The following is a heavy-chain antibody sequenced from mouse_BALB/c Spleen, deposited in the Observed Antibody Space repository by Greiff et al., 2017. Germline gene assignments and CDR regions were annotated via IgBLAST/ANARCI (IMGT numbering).Heavy chain of an antibody. CDR1: GYTFTSYW. J-gene: IGHJ4*01. D-gene: IGHD2-14*01. V-gene: IGHV1-7*01. CDR3: ARGYRYEAMDY. Sequence: QVQLKESGAELAKPGASVKMSCKASGYTFTSYWMHWVKQRPGQGLEWIGYINPSTGYTEYNQKLKDKATLTADKSSSTAYMQLSSLTSEDSAVYYCARGYRYEAMDYWGQGTSVTVSS. CDR2: INPSTGYT.